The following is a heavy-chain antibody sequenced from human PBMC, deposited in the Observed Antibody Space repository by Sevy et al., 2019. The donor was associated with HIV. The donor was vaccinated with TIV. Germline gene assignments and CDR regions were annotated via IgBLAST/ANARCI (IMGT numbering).Heavy chain of an antibody. Sequence: GGSLRLSCAASGFTFNKYNMNWVRQAPGKGLEWVSTITGYSTDIYYADSVKGRFTISRDDAKNSLYLQMNGLRAEDTAIYSCARAEQTYFFDYWGQGTLVTVSS. V-gene: IGHV3-21*06. CDR3: ARAEQTYFFDY. CDR1: GFTFNKYN. CDR2: ITGYSTDI. J-gene: IGHJ4*02.